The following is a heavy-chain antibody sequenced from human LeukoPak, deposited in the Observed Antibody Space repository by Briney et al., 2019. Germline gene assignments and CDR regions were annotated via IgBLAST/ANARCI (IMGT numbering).Heavy chain of an antibody. D-gene: IGHD3-9*01. Sequence: PGGSLRLSCAASGFRFNKYGMQWVRQAPGKGLEWVALISYDGSEKYYADSVKGRFTISRDNSKNTLYLQMNSLRAEDTAVYYCAKVDDILTGFDYWGQGTLVTVSS. V-gene: IGHV3-30*18. J-gene: IGHJ4*02. CDR1: GFRFNKYG. CDR2: ISYDGSEK. CDR3: AKVDDILTGFDY.